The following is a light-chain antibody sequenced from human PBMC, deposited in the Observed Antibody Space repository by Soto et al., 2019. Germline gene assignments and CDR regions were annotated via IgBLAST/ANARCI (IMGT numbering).Light chain of an antibody. J-gene: IGKJ1*01. CDR1: QSISVW. CDR3: QQYKSYST. V-gene: IGKV1-5*03. CDR2: KAS. Sequence: MTQSPATLSGSVGDRVTITCRASQSISVWLAWYQQKPGKAPNLLIYKASSLESGVPSRFSGSGSVTEITLTINNLQPDDLATYICQQYKSYSTFGRGTKVDIK.